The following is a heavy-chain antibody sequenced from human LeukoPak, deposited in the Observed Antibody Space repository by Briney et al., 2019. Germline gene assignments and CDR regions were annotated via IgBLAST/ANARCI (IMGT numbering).Heavy chain of an antibody. CDR2: INTDGSST. CDR3: ARSAYYDRSGYYHDY. J-gene: IGHJ4*01. Sequence: GGSLRLSCAASGFTFSRYWIHWVRQAPGKGLEWVSRINTDGSSTTYADSVKGRFTISRDNAKNTLYLQMNSLRAEDTAVYYCARSAYYDRSGYYHDYWGQGTLVTVSS. V-gene: IGHV3-74*01. CDR1: GFTFSRYW. D-gene: IGHD3-22*01.